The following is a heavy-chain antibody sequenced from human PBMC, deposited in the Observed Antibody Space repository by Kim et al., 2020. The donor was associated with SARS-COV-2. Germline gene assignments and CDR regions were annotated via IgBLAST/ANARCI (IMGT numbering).Heavy chain of an antibody. Sequence: GGSLRLSCAASGFTFSSYGMHWVRQAPGKGLEWVAVISYDGSNKYYADSVKGRFTISRDNSKNTLYLQMNSLRAEDTAVYYCAKGGLERGWDFDYWGQGTLVTVSS. J-gene: IGHJ4*02. CDR1: GFTFSSYG. CDR2: ISYDGSNK. CDR3: AKGGLERGWDFDY. D-gene: IGHD1-1*01. V-gene: IGHV3-30*18.